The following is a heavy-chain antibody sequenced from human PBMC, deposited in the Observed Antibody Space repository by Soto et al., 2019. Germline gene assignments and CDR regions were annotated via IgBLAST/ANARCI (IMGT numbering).Heavy chain of an antibody. CDR3: AKDRGSSSCCYYGMDV. V-gene: IGHV3-23*01. J-gene: IGHJ6*02. D-gene: IGHD6-6*01. Sequence: VGSLRLSCAASGFTFSSYAMSWVRQAPGKGLEWVSAISGSGGSTYYADSVKGRFTISRDNSKNTLYLQMNSLRAEDTAVYYCAKDRGSSSCCYYGMDVWGQGTTVTVSS. CDR2: ISGSGGST. CDR1: GFTFSSYA.